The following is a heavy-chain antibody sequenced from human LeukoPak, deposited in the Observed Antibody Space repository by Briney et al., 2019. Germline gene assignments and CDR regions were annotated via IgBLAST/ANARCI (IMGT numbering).Heavy chain of an antibody. D-gene: IGHD3-16*01. Sequence: ASVKVSCKASGYTFTSYDINWVRQATGQGLEWMGWMNPNSGNTGYAQKFQGRVTMTRNTSISTAYMELSSLRSEDTAVYYCARLGRRSPPPVRLGDLDYWGQGTLVTVSS. V-gene: IGHV1-8*01. J-gene: IGHJ4*02. CDR3: ARLGRRSPPPVRLGDLDY. CDR1: GYTFTSYD. CDR2: MNPNSGNT.